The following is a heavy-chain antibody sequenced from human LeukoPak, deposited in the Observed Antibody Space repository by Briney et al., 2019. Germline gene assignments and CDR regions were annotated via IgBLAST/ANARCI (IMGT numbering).Heavy chain of an antibody. Sequence: GGSLRLSCAASGVTFSSYAMSWVRQAPGKGLEWVSVISGSGGSTFYADSVKGRFTISRDNAKNSLYLQMNSLRAEDTAVYYCARAGGWSLAPGSDAFDIWGQGTMVTVSS. CDR3: ARAGGWSLAPGSDAFDI. V-gene: IGHV3-23*01. CDR2: ISGSGGST. CDR1: GVTFSSYA. J-gene: IGHJ3*02. D-gene: IGHD3-16*01.